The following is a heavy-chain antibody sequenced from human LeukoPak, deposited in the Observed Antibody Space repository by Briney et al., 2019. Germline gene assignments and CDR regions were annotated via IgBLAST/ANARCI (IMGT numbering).Heavy chain of an antibody. Sequence: GGSLRLSCAASGFIFSDHYMDWVRQAPGKGLEWVSVIYSGGSTYYADSVKGRFTISRHNSKNTLYLQMNSLRAEDTAVYYCLISMSYWGQGTLVTVSS. V-gene: IGHV3-53*04. J-gene: IGHJ4*02. CDR1: GFIFSDHY. CDR2: IYSGGST. D-gene: IGHD2/OR15-2a*01. CDR3: LISMSY.